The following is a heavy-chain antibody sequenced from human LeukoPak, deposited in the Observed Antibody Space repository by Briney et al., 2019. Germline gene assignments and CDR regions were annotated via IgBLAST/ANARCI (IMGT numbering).Heavy chain of an antibody. CDR2: ISGSGGST. CDR3: AKEIWPTVTTPGWTYFDY. D-gene: IGHD4-17*01. Sequence: GGSLRLSCAASGFTFSSYAMSWVRQAPGKGLEWVSAISGSGGSTDYADSVKGRFTISRDNSKNTLYLQMNSLRAEDTAVYYCAKEIWPTVTTPGWTYFDYWGQGALVTVSS. V-gene: IGHV3-23*01. J-gene: IGHJ4*02. CDR1: GFTFSSYA.